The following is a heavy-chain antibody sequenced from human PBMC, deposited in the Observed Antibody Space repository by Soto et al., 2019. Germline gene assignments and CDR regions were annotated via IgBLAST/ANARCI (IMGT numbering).Heavy chain of an antibody. CDR3: AKDHRYGLDY. Sequence: PGGSLGLSCAASGFPFSSYGMHLVRQSPGKGLEWVAFISYDGSNKYYADSVKGRFTISRDNSKNTLYLQMNSLRAEDTAVYYCAKDHRYGLDYWCQGTLVTVSS. D-gene: IGHD3-10*01. CDR2: ISYDGSNK. J-gene: IGHJ4*02. CDR1: GFPFSSYG. V-gene: IGHV3-30*18.